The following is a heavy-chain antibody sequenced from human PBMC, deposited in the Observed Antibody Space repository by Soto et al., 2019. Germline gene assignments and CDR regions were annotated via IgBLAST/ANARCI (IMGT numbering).Heavy chain of an antibody. Sequence: QVQLVQSGAEVKKPGSSVKVSCKASGVTLSDYPINWVRQAPGQGLEWMGGLLPIFGTTIYSQKFQGRLKIGADESTVTAYMELSDLRPAAAAIFYCARGYCGYAICNNWILFWLEPWWQGTLVTVSS. CDR1: GVTLSDYP. CDR3: ARGYCGYAICNNWILFWLEP. V-gene: IGHV1-69*01. CDR2: LLPIFGTT. J-gene: IGHJ5*02. D-gene: IGHD2-21*01.